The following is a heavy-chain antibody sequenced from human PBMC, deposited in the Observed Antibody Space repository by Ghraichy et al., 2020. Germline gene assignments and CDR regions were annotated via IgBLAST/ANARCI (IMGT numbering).Heavy chain of an antibody. CDR2: MDYSGGT. Sequence: SQTLSLTCTVSGGSIRSSSHYWGWIRQPPGKGLEWIGSMDYSGGTYYNPSLKSRVTISVDTSTNKFSLNLSSVTAADTAVYYCALTPRAVAGDVFDIWGQGTMVTVSS. V-gene: IGHV4-39*01. D-gene: IGHD6-19*01. CDR1: GGSIRSSSHY. J-gene: IGHJ3*02. CDR3: ALTPRAVAGDVFDI.